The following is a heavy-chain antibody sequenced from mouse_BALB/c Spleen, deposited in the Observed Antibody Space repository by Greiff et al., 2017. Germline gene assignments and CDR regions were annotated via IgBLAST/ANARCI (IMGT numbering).Heavy chain of an antibody. CDR3: VRSGYYGSSCDDD. CDR2: IDPANGNT. D-gene: IGHD1-1*01. CDR1: GFNIKDTY. J-gene: IGHJ4*01. Sequence: EVQLQQSGAELVKPGASVKLSCTASGFNIKDTYMHWVKQRPEQGLEWIGRIDPANGNTKYDPKFQGKATITADTSSNTAYRQLSSLTSEDTAVYYCVRSGYYGSSCDDDWGQGTSVTVSA. V-gene: IGHV14-3*02.